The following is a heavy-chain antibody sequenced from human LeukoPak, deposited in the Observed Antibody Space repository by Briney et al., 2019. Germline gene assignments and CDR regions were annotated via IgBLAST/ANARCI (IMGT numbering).Heavy chain of an antibody. CDR2: IYYSGTT. J-gene: IGHJ1*01. CDR1: GGSISSYY. V-gene: IGHV4-59*01. D-gene: IGHD4-17*01. Sequence: PSETLSLTCTVSGGSISSYYWSWIRQPPGKGLEWIGYIYYSGTTKYNPSLKSRVTISVDTSKNEFSLNVSSVTAADTAVYYCARDSLYGDSDFKYWGQGTLVTVSS. CDR3: ARDSLYGDSDFKY.